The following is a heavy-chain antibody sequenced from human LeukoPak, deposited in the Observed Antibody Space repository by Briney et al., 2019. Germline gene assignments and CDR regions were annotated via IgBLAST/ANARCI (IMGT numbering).Heavy chain of an antibody. V-gene: IGHV4-39*01. CDR2: IYYSGST. J-gene: IGHJ4*02. D-gene: IGHD3-10*01. Sequence: SETLSLTCTVSGGSISSSSYYWGWIRQPPGKGLEWIGSIYYSGSTYYNPSLKSRVTISVDTSKNQFSLKLSSVTAADTAVYYCARLPANYYGSGRYFDYWAREPWSPSPQ. CDR3: ARLPANYYGSGRYFDY. CDR1: GGSISSSSYY.